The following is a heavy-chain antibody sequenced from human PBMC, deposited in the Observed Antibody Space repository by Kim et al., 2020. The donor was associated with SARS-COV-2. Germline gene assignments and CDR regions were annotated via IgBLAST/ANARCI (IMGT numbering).Heavy chain of an antibody. J-gene: IGHJ4*02. CDR3: ARDSARGYNWSNFDY. D-gene: IGHD1-20*01. CDR1: GGSVSGYY. Sequence: SETLSLTCAVYGGSVSGYYWSWIRQPPGKGLEWIGEINHSGSTNYNPSLKSRVTISVDTSKNQFSLKLSSVTAADTAVYYCARDSARGYNWSNFDYWGQGTLVTVSS. CDR2: INHSGST. V-gene: IGHV4-34*01.